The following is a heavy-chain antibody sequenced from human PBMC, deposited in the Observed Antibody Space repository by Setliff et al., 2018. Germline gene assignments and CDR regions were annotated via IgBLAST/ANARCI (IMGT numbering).Heavy chain of an antibody. CDR1: GFTFRSAY. D-gene: IGHD3-10*01. CDR2: IKNKIGGGTAAT. Sequence: GESLKISCAASGFTFRSAYMSWVRQAPGKGLEWVGLIKNKIGGGTAATDYAAPVEGRFTISRDDSTNTLYLQMNSLKPDDTGIYYCMTFVREVLSAVDSWGQGTVVTVSS. V-gene: IGHV3-15*05. J-gene: IGHJ5*01. CDR3: MTFVREVLSAVDS.